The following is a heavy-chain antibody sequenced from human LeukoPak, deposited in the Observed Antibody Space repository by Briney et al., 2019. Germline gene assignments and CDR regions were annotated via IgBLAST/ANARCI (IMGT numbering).Heavy chain of an antibody. CDR1: GFTFSSYA. CDR3: AKAFPYYYDSSGLGDFDY. D-gene: IGHD3-22*01. CDR2: IRYDGSNK. Sequence: PGGSLRLSCAASGFTFSSYAMSWVRQAPGKGLEWVAFIRYDGSNKYYADSVKGRFTISRDNSKNTLYLQMNSLRAEDTAVYYCAKAFPYYYDSSGLGDFDYWGQGTLVTVSS. J-gene: IGHJ4*02. V-gene: IGHV3-30*02.